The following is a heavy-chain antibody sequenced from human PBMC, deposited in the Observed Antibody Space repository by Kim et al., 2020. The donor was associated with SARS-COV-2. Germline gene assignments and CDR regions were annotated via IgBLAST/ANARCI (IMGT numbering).Heavy chain of an antibody. V-gene: IGHV3-30*04. CDR2: ISHDGSTK. CDR3: ARDHRPMLSGYLDS. J-gene: IGHJ4*02. CDR1: GFSFRSYA. Sequence: GGSLRLSCAASGFSFRSYAMHWVRQSPGKGLEWVAIISHDGSTKYSVDSVKGRFTISRDTSKNALYLQMDSLRPEDTAVYYCARDHRPMLSGYLDSWGQGTLVIVSS. D-gene: IGHD2-8*01.